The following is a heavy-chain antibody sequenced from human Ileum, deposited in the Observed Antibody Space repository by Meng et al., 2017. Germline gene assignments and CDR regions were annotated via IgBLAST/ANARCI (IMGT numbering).Heavy chain of an antibody. CDR1: GDSISSGDHY. J-gene: IGHJ5*02. D-gene: IGHD3-22*01. CDR2: FYFSGST. Sequence: QARLQESGPVLVKPSQTLSLTCTVSGDSISSGDHYWTWSRQHPGKGLEWIGYFYFSGSTYYNPSLKSRVSISVDTSKNQFSLRMSSVTAADTAVYYCARYYYDSSGVTWFDPWGQGTLVTVSS. CDR3: ARYYYDSSGVTWFDP. V-gene: IGHV4-31*03.